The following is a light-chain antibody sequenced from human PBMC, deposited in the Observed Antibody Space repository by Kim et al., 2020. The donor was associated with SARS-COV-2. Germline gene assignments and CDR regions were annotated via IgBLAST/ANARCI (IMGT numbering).Light chain of an antibody. J-gene: IGKJ1*01. V-gene: IGKV3-15*01. CDR3: QQYNKWPRT. CDR2: GAS. CDR1: QSISND. Sequence: VSPGERATLSCRASQSISNDLVWYQQKPGQAPRLLIYGASTRATGIPARFSGSGSGTEFTVTISSLQSEDFAIYYCQQYNKWPRTFGQGTKVDIK.